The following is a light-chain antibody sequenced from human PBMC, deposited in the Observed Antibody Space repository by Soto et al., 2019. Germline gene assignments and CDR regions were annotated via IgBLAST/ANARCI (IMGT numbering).Light chain of an antibody. Sequence: EIVLKQSPATLSLSPGERDTLSCRASQSLSKSLVWYQQKPGQAPRLLIDGASNRATVIPARFSGSGSGTDFTLTISSVESEDFAVYFFQQRSSWPLTVGGGTKVEIK. CDR3: QQRSSWPLT. CDR1: QSLSKS. V-gene: IGKV3-11*01. CDR2: GAS. J-gene: IGKJ4*02.